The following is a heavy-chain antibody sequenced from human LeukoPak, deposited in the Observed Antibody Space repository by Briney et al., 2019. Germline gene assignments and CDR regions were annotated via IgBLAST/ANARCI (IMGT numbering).Heavy chain of an antibody. CDR1: GASISGSGYY. D-gene: IGHD3-22*01. J-gene: IGHJ4*02. V-gene: IGHV4-39*07. CDR2: IYYSGST. CDR3: AYSSGGYYDVFDY. Sequence: SETLSLTCTVSGASISGSGYYWGWIRQPPGKGLEWIGSIYYSGSTYYNPSLKSRVTISVDTSKNQFSLKLSSVTAADTAVYYCAYSSGGYYDVFDYWGQGTLVTVSS.